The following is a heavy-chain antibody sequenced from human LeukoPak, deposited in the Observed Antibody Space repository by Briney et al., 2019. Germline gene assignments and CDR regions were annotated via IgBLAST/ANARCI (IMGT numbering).Heavy chain of an antibody. CDR3: AKGLYCSSTSCYFENYYYYYMDV. CDR1: GFSLSNYG. V-gene: IGHV3-33*06. D-gene: IGHD2-2*01. Sequence: PGGSLRLSCAASGFSLSNYGMHWVRQAPGKGLEWVAVIWSDGSSEKYADSVKGRFTISRDNSKNTLYLQMNSLRAEDTALYYCAKGLYCSSTSCYFENYYYYYMDVWGKGTTVTVSS. CDR2: IWSDGSSE. J-gene: IGHJ6*03.